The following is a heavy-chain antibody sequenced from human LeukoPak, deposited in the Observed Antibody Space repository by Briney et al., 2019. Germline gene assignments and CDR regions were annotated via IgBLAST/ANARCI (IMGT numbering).Heavy chain of an antibody. D-gene: IGHD6-19*01. Sequence: ASVKVSCKASGYTFTGYYMHWVRQAPGQGLEWMGWINPNSGGTNYAQKFQGRVTMTRDTSISTAYMELSRLRSDDTAVYYCARVSPPHWQQRKGGSGLGTKYFDYWGQGTLVTVSS. CDR3: ARVSPPHWQQRKGGSGLGTKYFDY. CDR2: INPNSGGT. CDR1: GYTFTGYY. J-gene: IGHJ4*02. V-gene: IGHV1-2*02.